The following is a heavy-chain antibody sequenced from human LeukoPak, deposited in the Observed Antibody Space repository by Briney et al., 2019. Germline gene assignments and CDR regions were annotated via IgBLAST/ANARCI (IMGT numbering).Heavy chain of an antibody. D-gene: IGHD5/OR15-5a*01. CDR1: GGSISSYY. CDR2: IYYSGST. Sequence: SETLSLTCTVSGGSISSYYWSWIRQPPGKGLEWIGYIYYSGSTNYNPSLKSRVTISVDTSKNQFSLKLSSVTAADTAVYYCARGAQGVSTRLSAFDIWGQGTMVTVSS. CDR3: ARGAQGVSTRLSAFDI. J-gene: IGHJ3*02. V-gene: IGHV4-59*01.